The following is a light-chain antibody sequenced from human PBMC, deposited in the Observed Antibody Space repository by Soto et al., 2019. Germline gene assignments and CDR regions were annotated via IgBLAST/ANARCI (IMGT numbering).Light chain of an antibody. Sequence: DIQMTQSPSSLSASVGDRVTITCQASQGIDIYVNWYQQKPGKAPMLLIYDASNLKTGVPSRFSGSASGTDFTFTISSLQPEDIATYYCQQYDNLPYTFGQGTKLEIK. CDR3: QQYDNLPYT. J-gene: IGKJ2*01. CDR1: QGIDIY. V-gene: IGKV1-33*01. CDR2: DAS.